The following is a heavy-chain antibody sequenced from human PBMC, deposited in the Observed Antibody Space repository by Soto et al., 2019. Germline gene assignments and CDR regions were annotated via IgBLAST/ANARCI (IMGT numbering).Heavy chain of an antibody. D-gene: IGHD2-2*01. CDR2: SNPNSGGP. CDR3: ARDQYEGVGGMDV. CDR1: GYTFTGYY. V-gene: IGHV1-2*04. Sequence: QVQLVQSGAEVKKPGASVKVSCKASGYTFTGYYMHWVRQAPGQGLEWMGWSNPNSGGPNSAQKWQGWVTMTRDTAVSTAYMELSRLRSDDTAVYYGARDQYEGVGGMDVWGQGTTVTVAS. J-gene: IGHJ6*02.